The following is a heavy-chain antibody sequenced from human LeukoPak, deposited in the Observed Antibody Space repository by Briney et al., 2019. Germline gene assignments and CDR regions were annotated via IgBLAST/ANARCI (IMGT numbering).Heavy chain of an antibody. D-gene: IGHD2-21*02. Sequence: GESLKISCKGSGYSFTSHWIGWVRQMPGKGLEWMGIIYPCDSDTRYSPSFQGQVTISADKSISTAYLQWSSLKASDTAMYYCARQGCGGDCFNWFDPWGQGTLVTVSS. V-gene: IGHV5-51*01. CDR3: ARQGCGGDCFNWFDP. J-gene: IGHJ5*02. CDR1: GYSFTSHW. CDR2: IYPCDSDT.